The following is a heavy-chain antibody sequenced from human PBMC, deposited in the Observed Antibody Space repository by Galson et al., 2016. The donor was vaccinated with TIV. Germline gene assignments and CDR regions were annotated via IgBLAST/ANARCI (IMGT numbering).Heavy chain of an antibody. D-gene: IGHD3-10*01. CDR2: INPKTGAT. CDR3: ARSDSYYKYALDV. CDR1: GYSFTGYF. J-gene: IGHJ3*01. V-gene: IGHV1-2*02. Sequence: SVKVSCKASGYSFTGYFMHWVRQAPGQGLEWMGWINPKTGATTYAQEFQGRITMTRDTSASTVYMDLKRLQSDDTAVYYCARSDSYYKYALDVWGQGTTGTVSS.